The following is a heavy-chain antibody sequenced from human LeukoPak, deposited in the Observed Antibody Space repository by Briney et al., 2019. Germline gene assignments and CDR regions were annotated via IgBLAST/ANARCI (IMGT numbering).Heavy chain of an antibody. V-gene: IGHV1-2*04. CDR3: ARTTGYSSSFIGY. Sequence: ASVKVSCKASGYTFTGYYMHWVRQAPGQGLEWMGWINPNSGGTNYAQKFQGWVTMTRDTSISTAYMELSRLRSDDTAVYYCARTTGYSSSFIGYWGQGTLVTVSS. CDR1: GYTFTGYY. D-gene: IGHD6-13*01. J-gene: IGHJ4*02. CDR2: INPNSGGT.